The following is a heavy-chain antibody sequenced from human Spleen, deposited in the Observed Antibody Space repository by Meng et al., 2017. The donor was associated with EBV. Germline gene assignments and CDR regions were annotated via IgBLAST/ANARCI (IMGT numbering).Heavy chain of an antibody. CDR1: GEPFNNCA. CDR3: ARDWGSGDHAPGRF. V-gene: IGHV7-4-1*01. D-gene: IGHD4-17*01. J-gene: IGHJ1*01. Sequence: VELVQSGVEMTQPGSSVKVSCTAPGEPFNNCAFTWVRQDPGQGLEWMGWINTNTGNPTYAQDFTGRFVFSLDTSVSTAYLQIDSLKTDDTAVYYCARDWGSGDHAPGRFWGQGTLVTVSS. CDR2: INTNTGNP.